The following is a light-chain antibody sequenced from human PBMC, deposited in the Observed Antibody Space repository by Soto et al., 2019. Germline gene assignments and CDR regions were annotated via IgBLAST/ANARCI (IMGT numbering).Light chain of an antibody. V-gene: IGKV3-11*01. CDR2: DAS. J-gene: IGKJ4*01. CDR3: QQRANWPPGPLT. Sequence: EIVLTQSPATLSLSPGERATLSCRASQSVSSYLAWYQHKPGQAPRLLIYDASNRATGIPARFSGSGSGTDFTLTIRSLGPEDFAVYYCQQRANWPPGPLTFGGGTKVEIK. CDR1: QSVSSY.